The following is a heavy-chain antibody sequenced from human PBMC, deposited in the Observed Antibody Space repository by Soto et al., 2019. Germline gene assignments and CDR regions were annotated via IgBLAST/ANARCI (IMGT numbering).Heavy chain of an antibody. CDR2: ISAYNGNT. J-gene: IGHJ4*02. CDR1: GYTFTSYG. D-gene: IGHD2-15*01. CDR3: ATDKLVVVAARLIDY. Sequence: ASVKVSCKASGYTFTSYGISWVRQAPGQGLEWMGWISAYNGNTNYAQKLQGRVTMTTDTSTSTAYMELRSLRSDDTAVYYCATDKLVVVAARLIDYWGQGTLVTVSS. V-gene: IGHV1-18*01.